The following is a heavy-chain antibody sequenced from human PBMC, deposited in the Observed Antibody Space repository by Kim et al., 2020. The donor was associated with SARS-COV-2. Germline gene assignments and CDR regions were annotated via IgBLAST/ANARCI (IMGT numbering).Heavy chain of an antibody. V-gene: IGHV3-33*01. D-gene: IGHD4-17*01. CDR1: GFTFSNYG. Sequence: GGSLRLSCEASGFTFSNYGMHWVRQAPGKGLEWVAVIWYDGNNKYYADSVKGRFTISRDNSKNTLYVQMNSLRAEDTAVYYCARDGDYDDYRRSFYMDVWGKGTTVTVTS. CDR2: IWYDGNNK. CDR3: ARDGDYDDYRRSFYMDV. J-gene: IGHJ6*03.